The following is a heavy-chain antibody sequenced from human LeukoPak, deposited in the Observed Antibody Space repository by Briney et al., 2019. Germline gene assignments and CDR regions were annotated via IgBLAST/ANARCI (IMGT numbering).Heavy chain of an antibody. Sequence: AASVKVSCKASGYTFTSYDINWVRQATGQGLEWMGWMNPNSGNTGYAQKFQGRVTITRNTSISTAYMELSSLRSEDTAVYYCARAINRGGVLLWYGELYNWFDPWGQGTLVTVSS. CDR3: ARAINRGGVLLWYGELYNWFDP. CDR2: MNPNSGNT. D-gene: IGHD3-10*01. CDR1: GYTFTSYD. V-gene: IGHV1-8*03. J-gene: IGHJ5*02.